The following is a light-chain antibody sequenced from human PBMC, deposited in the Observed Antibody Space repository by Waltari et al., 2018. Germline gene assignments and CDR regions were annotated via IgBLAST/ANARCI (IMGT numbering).Light chain of an antibody. V-gene: IGKV1-5*03. Sequence: DIQLTQSPSTLPASLGDRVTIPCRASQNIYRWLAWYQQKPGKAPKLLIYKASTLESGVPSRFGGSGSGTEFTLTISSLQPDDFATYYCQCYNTCPLYIFGQGTNLEIK. CDR2: KAS. CDR3: QCYNTCPLYI. CDR1: QNIYRW. J-gene: IGKJ2*01.